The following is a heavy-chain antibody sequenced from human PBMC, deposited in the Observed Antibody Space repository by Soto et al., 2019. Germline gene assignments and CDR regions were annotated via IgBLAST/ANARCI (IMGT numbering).Heavy chain of an antibody. J-gene: IGHJ6*02. CDR1: GFTFSSYA. Sequence: GXSLRLSCAASGFTFSSYALSWSRQAPVKGLEWVSAISGSGGSTYYADSVKGRFTISRDNSKNTLYLQMNSLRAEDTAVYYCAKEAITADNYGMDVWGQGTTVTVSS. V-gene: IGHV3-23*01. D-gene: IGHD6-13*01. CDR3: AKEAITADNYGMDV. CDR2: ISGSGGST.